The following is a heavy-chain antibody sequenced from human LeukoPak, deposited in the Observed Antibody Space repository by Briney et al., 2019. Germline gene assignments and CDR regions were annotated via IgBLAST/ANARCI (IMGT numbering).Heavy chain of an antibody. Sequence: GGSLRLSCAASGFTFSSYGMSWVRQAPGKGLEWVSYISSSSSTIYYADSVKGRFTISRDNAKNSLYLQMNSLRAEDTAVYYCARVLDGYLDYWGQGTLVTVSS. CDR1: GFTFSSYG. J-gene: IGHJ4*02. D-gene: IGHD1-1*01. CDR3: ARVLDGYLDY. V-gene: IGHV3-48*01. CDR2: ISSSSSTI.